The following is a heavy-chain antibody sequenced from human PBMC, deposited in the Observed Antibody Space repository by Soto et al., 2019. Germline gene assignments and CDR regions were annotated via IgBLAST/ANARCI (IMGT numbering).Heavy chain of an antibody. Sequence: RSQTLSLTCAISGDSVSSDSAAWSWIRQSPSRGLEWLGRTYYRSKWNNDYAVSVKSRITINPDTSKNLSSLQLYSMTPDDTAVYYCAGISWFRGMDVWGQGTPVTVSS. D-gene: IGHD3-10*01. CDR2: TYYRSKWNN. J-gene: IGHJ6*02. V-gene: IGHV6-1*01. CDR1: GDSVSSDSAA. CDR3: AGISWFRGMDV.